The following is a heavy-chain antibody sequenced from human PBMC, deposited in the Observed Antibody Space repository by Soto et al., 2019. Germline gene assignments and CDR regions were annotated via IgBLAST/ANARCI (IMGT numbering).Heavy chain of an antibody. CDR2: IYHTGTT. CDR3: ARGGRYFGRRPTYFDY. CDR1: GDSIIGIYH. V-gene: IGHV4-38-2*01. D-gene: IGHD3-9*01. J-gene: IGHJ4*02. Sequence: PSETLSLTCAVSGDSIIGIYHWAWIRQSPGRGLEWIASIYHTGTTYYTPSLESRLTISVDTSKNQFSLKLSSVTAADTAVYYCARGGRYFGRRPTYFDYWGQGTLVTVSS.